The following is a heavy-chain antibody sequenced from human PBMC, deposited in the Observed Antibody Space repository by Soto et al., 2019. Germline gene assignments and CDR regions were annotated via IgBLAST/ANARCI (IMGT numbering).Heavy chain of an antibody. J-gene: IGHJ4*02. Sequence: PXASLKISCDGCGYSFTSYWISWVRQMPGKGLEWMGRIDPSDSYTNYSPSFQGHVTISAYKSISTAYLQWSSLKASDTAMYYCARGDEYSSSYGDYWGQGTLVTVSS. CDR1: GYSFTSYW. CDR3: ARGDEYSSSYGDY. D-gene: IGHD6-6*01. CDR2: IDPSDSYT. V-gene: IGHV5-10-1*01.